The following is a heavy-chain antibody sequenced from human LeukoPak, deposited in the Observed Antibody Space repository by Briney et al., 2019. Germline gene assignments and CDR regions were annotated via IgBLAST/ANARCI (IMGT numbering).Heavy chain of an antibody. CDR1: GFTFSSYS. V-gene: IGHV3-21*01. CDR2: ISSSSSYI. CDR3: ARVSSRGQWLVPA. Sequence: GGSLRLSCAASGFTFSSYSMNWVRPAPGKGLEWVPSISSSSSYIYYADSVKGRFTISRDTAKNSLYLQMHSLRAEDTAVYYCARVSSRGQWLVPAWGQRTLVTVSS. D-gene: IGHD6-19*01. J-gene: IGHJ4*02.